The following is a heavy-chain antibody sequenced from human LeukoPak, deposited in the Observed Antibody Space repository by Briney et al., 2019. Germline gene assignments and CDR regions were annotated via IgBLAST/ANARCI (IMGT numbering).Heavy chain of an antibody. CDR1: GFTFNKYA. Sequence: GGCLRLSCAASGFTFNKYALHWVRQAPGKGLEWVAIISYDESNKFYADSVKDRFTISRDNSNNTLYLQMNSLRAEDTAVYYCASRGAAYIRYWGQGTLVAVSS. V-gene: IGHV3-30*01. J-gene: IGHJ4*02. CDR3: ASRGAAYIRY. D-gene: IGHD1-26*01. CDR2: ISYDESNK.